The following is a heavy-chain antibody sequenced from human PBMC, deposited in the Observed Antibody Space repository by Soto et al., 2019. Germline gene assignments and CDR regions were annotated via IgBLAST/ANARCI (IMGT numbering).Heavy chain of an antibody. V-gene: IGHV1-18*01. CDR2: INTYNGKT. CDR1: GYTFTNYG. Sequence: ASVKVSCKASGYTFTNYGLTWVRQAPGQGLEWMGWINTYNGKTNSAQRLQGRVTMTTDTSTNTAYMDLRSLTSDDTAVYYCASAQTPTESDYGGQGTPVTVSS. D-gene: IGHD4-4*01. CDR3: ASAQTPTESDY. J-gene: IGHJ4*02.